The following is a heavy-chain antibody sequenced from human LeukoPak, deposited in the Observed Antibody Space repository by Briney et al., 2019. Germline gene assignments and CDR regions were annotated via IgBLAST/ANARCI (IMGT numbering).Heavy chain of an antibody. V-gene: IGHV4-4*02. CDR2: IYHSGST. Sequence: PSGTLSLTCAVSGGSISSSNWWGWVRQPPGKGLEWIGEIYHSGSTNYNPSLKSRVTISVDKSKNQFSLKLTSVTAADTAVYYCARSVGGDSGYYYYMDVWGKGTTVTVSS. CDR1: GGSISSSNW. D-gene: IGHD2-21*02. CDR3: ARSVGGDSGYYYYMDV. J-gene: IGHJ6*03.